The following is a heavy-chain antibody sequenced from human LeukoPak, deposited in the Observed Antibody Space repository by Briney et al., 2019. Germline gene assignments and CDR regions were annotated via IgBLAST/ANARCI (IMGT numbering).Heavy chain of an antibody. CDR1: GGSISSYY. V-gene: IGHV4-59*01. Sequence: SETLSLTCSVSGGSISSYYWSWIRQPPGKGLQWMGYIYYSGSTNYNPSPKSRVTILLDTTKNKISLMLSSRTAATTAVQYCARSPGHYYVRDVWGQRTAVTVS. CDR2: IYYSGST. CDR3: ARSPGHYYVRDV. J-gene: IGHJ6*02. D-gene: IGHD3-10*01.